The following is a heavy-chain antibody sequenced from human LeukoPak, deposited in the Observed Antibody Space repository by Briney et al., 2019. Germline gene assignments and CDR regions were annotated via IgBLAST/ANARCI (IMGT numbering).Heavy chain of an antibody. CDR2: IYPGDSDT. V-gene: IGHV5-51*01. J-gene: IGHJ4*02. D-gene: IGHD5-12*01. CDR1: GYSFTSYW. Sequence: GESLQISCKGSGYSFTSYWIGWVRQMPGKGLEWMGIIYPGDSDTRYSPSFQGQVTISAGKSISTAYLQWSSPKASDTAMYYCARHFKGGYSGYDGFIDYWGQGTLVTVSS. CDR3: ARHFKGGYSGYDGFIDY.